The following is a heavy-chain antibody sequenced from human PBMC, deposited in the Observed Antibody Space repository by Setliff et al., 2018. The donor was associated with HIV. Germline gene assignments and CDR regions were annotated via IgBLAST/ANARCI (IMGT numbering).Heavy chain of an antibody. V-gene: IGHV4-59*01. Sequence: SETLSLTCTVSGGSISSNYWSWMRQPPGKGLEWIGHIYYSGSTNYSPSLKSRVTISVDTSRNQFSLNLSSVTAADTAVYHCARFPLLHKNAFDIWGQGTMVTVSS. CDR1: GGSISSNY. CDR2: IYYSGST. D-gene: IGHD2-15*01. J-gene: IGHJ3*02. CDR3: ARFPLLHKNAFDI.